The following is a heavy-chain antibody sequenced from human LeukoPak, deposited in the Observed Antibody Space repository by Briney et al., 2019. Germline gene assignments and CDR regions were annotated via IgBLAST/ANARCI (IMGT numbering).Heavy chain of an antibody. J-gene: IGHJ3*02. CDR1: GGSISSSSYY. CDR3: ARLRQSDTFDI. V-gene: IGHV4-39*01. CDR2: IYYTGST. D-gene: IGHD6-19*01. Sequence: PSETLSLTCTVSGGSISSSSYYWGWIRQPPGKGLERIGSIYYTGSTYYNPSLKSRVTISIDTSKNQFSLKLTSVTAADTAVYYCARLRQSDTFDIWGQGTMVTVSS.